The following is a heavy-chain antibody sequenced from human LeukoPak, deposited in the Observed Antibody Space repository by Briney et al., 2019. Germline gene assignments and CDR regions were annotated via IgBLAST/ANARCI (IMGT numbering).Heavy chain of an antibody. J-gene: IGHJ3*02. D-gene: IGHD5-18*01. V-gene: IGHV3-30*04. CDR1: GFTFSSYA. Sequence: GGSLRLSCAASGFTFSSYAMHWVRQARGKGLEGVAVISYDGSNKYYADSVKGRFTISRDNSKNTLYLQMSSLRAEDTAVYYCASLGTPQGDTAMVTRANAFDIWGQGTMVTVSS. CDR2: ISYDGSNK. CDR3: ASLGTPQGDTAMVTRANAFDI.